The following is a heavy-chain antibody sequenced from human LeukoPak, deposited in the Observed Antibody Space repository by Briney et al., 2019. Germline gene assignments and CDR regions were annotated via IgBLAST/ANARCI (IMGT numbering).Heavy chain of an antibody. CDR1: GFVFSNFV. V-gene: IGHV3-74*01. CDR3: ARDHYFKIDY. D-gene: IGHD2/OR15-2a*01. J-gene: IGHJ4*02. CDR2: IPTDDNPT. Sequence: PRGSLRLSCAASGFVFSNFVMHWVRQAPGRGLVWVSRIPTDDNPTNYADFVQGRFTISRDNAKNTVYLQMNNLRAEDTAVYYCARDHYFKIDYWGQGTLVTVSS.